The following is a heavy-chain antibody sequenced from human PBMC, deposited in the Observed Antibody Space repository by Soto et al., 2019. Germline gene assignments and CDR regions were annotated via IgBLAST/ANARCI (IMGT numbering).Heavy chain of an antibody. D-gene: IGHD3-22*01. V-gene: IGHV3-23*01. J-gene: IGHJ4*02. Sequence: GRSLSLSCAASGFSLCGYAMSWVRQAPSQGLEWGSSITTRAGRTYYADSVRGRFTISRDNFAIALYLEMNSLRAEDAAIYYCAKEYYYDPSGPYSDLYFDSWGQGTLVTVSS. CDR2: ITTRAGRT. CDR3: AKEYYYDPSGPYSDLYFDS. CDR1: GFSLCGYA.